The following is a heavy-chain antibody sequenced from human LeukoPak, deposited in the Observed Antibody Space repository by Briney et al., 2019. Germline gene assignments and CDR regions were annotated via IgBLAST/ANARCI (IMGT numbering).Heavy chain of an antibody. J-gene: IGHJ4*02. V-gene: IGHV3-23*01. CDR1: GFTFSSYA. CDR2: INSGGST. D-gene: IGHD3-22*01. CDR3: ARYDSSGYHYVPLGY. Sequence: PGGSLRLSCAASGFTFSSYAMSWVRQAPGKGLEWVSAINSGGSTYYADSVKGRFTISRDNSKNTLYLQMNSLRAEDTALYYCARYDSSGYHYVPLGYWGQGTLVTVSS.